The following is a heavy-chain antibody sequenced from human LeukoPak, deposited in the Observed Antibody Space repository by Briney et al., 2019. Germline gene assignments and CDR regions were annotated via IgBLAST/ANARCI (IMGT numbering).Heavy chain of an antibody. V-gene: IGHV3-23*01. CDR2: ISGSGGST. Sequence: GGSLRLSCIASGLTFSNYAMSWVRQAPGKGLEWVSGISGSGGSTYHADSVKGRFTISRDNSKNTLYLQMNSLRAEDTAVYYCAKDRDTFGALPYDFDYWGQGTLVTVSS. D-gene: IGHD3-3*01. CDR3: AKDRDTFGALPYDFDY. CDR1: GLTFSNYA. J-gene: IGHJ4*02.